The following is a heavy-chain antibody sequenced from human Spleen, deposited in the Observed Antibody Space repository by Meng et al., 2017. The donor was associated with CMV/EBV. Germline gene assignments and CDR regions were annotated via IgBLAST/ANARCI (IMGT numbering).Heavy chain of an antibody. CDR1: GFTFSPYS. CDR3: ARSGGWGSRAY. V-gene: IGHV3-21*01. CDR2: ISSSSTYI. D-gene: IGHD3-16*01. Sequence: GESLKISCVASGFTFSPYSMNWVRQAPGKGLEWVSSISSSSTYIHYADSVNGRFTVSRDNAKNSLYLQMNSLRAEDTAVYYCARSGGWGSRAYWGQGTLVTVSS. J-gene: IGHJ4*02.